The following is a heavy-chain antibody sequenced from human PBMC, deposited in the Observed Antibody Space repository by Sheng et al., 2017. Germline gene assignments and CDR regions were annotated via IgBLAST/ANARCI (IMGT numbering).Heavy chain of an antibody. D-gene: IGHD2-15*01. J-gene: IGHJ6*02. CDR2: ISSNGNRP. Sequence: EVQLVESGGRLGPAWGGPLRLSCAASAFTFSNYGMHWVRQAPGKGLEYVSGISSNGNRPYYADSVRGRFTISRDNSKNTLYLQMDSLRAEDMAVYFCAKTISGSQSVYYGMDVWGQGTTVTVSS. CDR1: AFTFSNYG. V-gene: IGHV3-64*07. CDR3: AKTISGSQSVYYGMDV.